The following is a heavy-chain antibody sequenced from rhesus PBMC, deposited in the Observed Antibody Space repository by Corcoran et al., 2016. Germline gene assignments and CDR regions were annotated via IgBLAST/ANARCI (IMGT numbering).Heavy chain of an antibody. CDR1: GYSISSGYG. J-gene: IGHJ4*01. D-gene: IGHD4-29*01. CDR3: ARDPYGSSYYFDY. CDR2: ISYRGST. Sequence: QLQLQESGPGLVKPSETLSLTCAVSGYSISSGYGWTWIRQPPGKGLQGIGYISYRGSTSYNPSLKSRVTISRDTSKHQFSLKLSSVTAADTAVYYCARDPYGSSYYFDYWGQGVLVTVSS. V-gene: IGHV4-122*02.